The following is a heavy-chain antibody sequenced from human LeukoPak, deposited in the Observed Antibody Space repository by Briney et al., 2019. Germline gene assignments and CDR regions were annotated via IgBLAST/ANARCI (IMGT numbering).Heavy chain of an antibody. V-gene: IGHV4-34*01. CDR2: INHRGTS. Sequence: SETLSLTCAVYGDSFNAYVWNWIRQAPGRSLEYIGEINHRGTSHYNPSLKTRVTLSVDTSKNQFSLKLTSVTAADTAVYYCAIGGIVGAMGDYWGQGTLVTVSS. D-gene: IGHD1-26*01. CDR1: GDSFNAYV. J-gene: IGHJ4*02. CDR3: AIGGIVGAMGDY.